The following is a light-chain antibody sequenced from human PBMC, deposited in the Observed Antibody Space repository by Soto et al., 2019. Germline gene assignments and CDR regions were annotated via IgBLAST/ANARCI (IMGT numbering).Light chain of an antibody. Sequence: QSALTQPASVSGSPGQSITISCTGTSTDVGGYNFVSWFQQRPGKAPKLMIYEVNNRPSGISNRFSGSKSGNTASLTISGLQAEDEADYYCSSYTSSSNPGPFGTGTKVTVL. CDR3: SSYTSSSNPGP. CDR2: EVN. V-gene: IGLV2-14*01. J-gene: IGLJ1*01. CDR1: STDVGGYNF.